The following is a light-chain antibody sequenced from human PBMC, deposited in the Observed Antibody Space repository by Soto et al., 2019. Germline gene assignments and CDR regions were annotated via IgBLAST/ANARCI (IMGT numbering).Light chain of an antibody. CDR2: GAS. CDR3: QQDYKFPWT. J-gene: IGKJ1*01. V-gene: IGKV3D-7*01. CDR1: QSVSSSY. Sequence: EIVLTQSPGTLSLSPGERATLSCRASQSVSSSYLAWYQQKPGQAPRLLIYGASTRATGIPPRFSGSGSGTDFTLTISSLQPEDFAVYYCQQDYKFPWTFGQGTKVDIK.